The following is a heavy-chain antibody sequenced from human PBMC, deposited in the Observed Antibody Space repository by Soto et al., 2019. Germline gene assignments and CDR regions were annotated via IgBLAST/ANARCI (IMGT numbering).Heavy chain of an antibody. Sequence: SVKVSCKASGGTFSSYAISWVRQAPGQGLEWMGGIIPIFGTANYAQKFQGRVTITADESTSTAYMELSSLRSEDTAVYYCARPSLRQQLARPYGMDVWGQGTTVTVS. CDR3: ARPSLRQQLARPYGMDV. CDR1: GGTFSSYA. V-gene: IGHV1-69*13. J-gene: IGHJ6*02. D-gene: IGHD6-13*01. CDR2: IIPIFGTA.